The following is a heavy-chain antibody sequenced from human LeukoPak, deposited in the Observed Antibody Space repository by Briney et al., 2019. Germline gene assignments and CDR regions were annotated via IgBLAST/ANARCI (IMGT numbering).Heavy chain of an antibody. D-gene: IGHD3-10*01. V-gene: IGHV3-11*03. CDR1: GFTFTDYY. CDR3: ARPGGYYGSGSYLDY. CDR2: ISGGSGYT. Sequence: GGSLRLSCAASGFTFTDYYMSWIRQAPGEGLEWVSYISGGSGYTNYADSVTGRFTISRDNSKNTLYLQMNSLRAEDTAVYYCARPGGYYGSGSYLDYWGQGTLVTVSS. J-gene: IGHJ4*02.